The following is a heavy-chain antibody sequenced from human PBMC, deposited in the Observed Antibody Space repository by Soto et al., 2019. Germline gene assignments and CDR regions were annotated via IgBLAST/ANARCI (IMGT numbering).Heavy chain of an antibody. CDR2: IYYSGST. J-gene: IGHJ4*02. V-gene: IGHV4-30-4*01. CDR3: AREAVYDSSGYFDY. CDR1: GGSIISGDYY. D-gene: IGHD3-22*01. Sequence: SETLSRTCTVSGGSIISGDYYWIWIRQPPGKGLEWIGYIYYSGSTYYNPSLKSRVTISVDTSKNQFSLKLSSVTAADTAVYYCAREAVYDSSGYFDYWGQATLVIVSS.